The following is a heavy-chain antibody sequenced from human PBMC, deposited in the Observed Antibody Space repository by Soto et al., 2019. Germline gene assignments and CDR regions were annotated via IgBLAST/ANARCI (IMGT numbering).Heavy chain of an antibody. J-gene: IGHJ4*02. CDR1: GFTVSSNY. V-gene: IGHV3-66*01. Sequence: GGSLRLSCAASGFTVSSNYMSWVRQAPGKGLEWVSVIYSGGSTYYADSVKGRFTISRDNSKNTLYLQMNSLRAEDTAVYYCAREITFFGVVRRYFAYWARGTLDPVSS. CDR2: IYSGGST. CDR3: AREITFFGVVRRYFAY. D-gene: IGHD3-3*01.